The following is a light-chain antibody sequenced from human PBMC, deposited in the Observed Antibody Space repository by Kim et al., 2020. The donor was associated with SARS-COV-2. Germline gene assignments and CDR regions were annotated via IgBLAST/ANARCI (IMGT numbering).Light chain of an antibody. Sequence: ASVGDRVTITCRASQSINNYLDWYQQKPGKAPKVLIYAASILQSGVPSRFSGSGSGTDFTLTISSLQPEDIGTYYCQQSNITPWVFGQGTKVDIK. CDR3: QQSNITPWV. CDR1: QSINNY. CDR2: AAS. V-gene: IGKV1-39*01. J-gene: IGKJ1*01.